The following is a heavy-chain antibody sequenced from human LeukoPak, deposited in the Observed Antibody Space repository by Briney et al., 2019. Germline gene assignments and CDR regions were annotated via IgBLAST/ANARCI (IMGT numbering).Heavy chain of an antibody. CDR2: IHNSGSST. D-gene: IGHD2-2*01. CDR1: GLTFSTYG. Sequence: GGSLRLSCAASGLTFSTYGMSWVRQAPGKGLEWVSSIHNSGSSTYYTDSVKGRFTISRDNSKNTLYLQMNSLRAEDTAVYYCAKLEDCSSTSCYLGYFDYWGQGTLVTVSS. CDR3: AKLEDCSSTSCYLGYFDY. V-gene: IGHV3-23*01. J-gene: IGHJ4*02.